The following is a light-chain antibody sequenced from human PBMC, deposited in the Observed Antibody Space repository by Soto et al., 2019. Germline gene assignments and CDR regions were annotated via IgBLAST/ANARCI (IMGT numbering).Light chain of an antibody. CDR2: ATS. Sequence: EIVMTQSPATLSVSPGERATLSCRANQRVSSKLAWFQQQPGRAPRLLIYATSARATGIPARFSGSGSGTEFTLTISSLQSEDFAVYYCQQYSEWPLTFGGGTRVEIK. CDR1: QRVSSK. J-gene: IGKJ4*01. V-gene: IGKV3-15*01. CDR3: QQYSEWPLT.